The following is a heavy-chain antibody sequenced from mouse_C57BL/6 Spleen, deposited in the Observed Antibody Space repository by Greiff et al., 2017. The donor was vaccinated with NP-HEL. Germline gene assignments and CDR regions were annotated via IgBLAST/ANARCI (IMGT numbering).Heavy chain of an antibody. D-gene: IGHD2-5*01. V-gene: IGHV1-82*01. CDR1: GYAFSSSW. CDR2: IYPGDGDT. Sequence: QVQLQQPGPELVKPGASVKISCKASGYAFSSSWMNWVKQRPGKGLEWIGRIYPGDGDTNYNGKFKGKATLTADKSSSTAYMQLSSLTSEDSAVYFCSYYSNYEAMDYWGQGTSVTVSS. CDR3: SYYSNYEAMDY. J-gene: IGHJ4*01.